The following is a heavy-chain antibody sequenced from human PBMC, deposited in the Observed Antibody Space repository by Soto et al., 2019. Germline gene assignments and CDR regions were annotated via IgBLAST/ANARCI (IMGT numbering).Heavy chain of an antibody. J-gene: IGHJ3*02. CDR1: GYTFTSYD. Sequence: ASVKVSCKASGYTFTSYDINWVRQATGQGLEWMGWMNPNSGNTGYAQKFQGRVTMTRNTSISTAYMELSRLRSDDTAVYYCARDYCSSTSCYFSGAFDIWGQGTMVTVSS. CDR2: MNPNSGNT. V-gene: IGHV1-8*01. CDR3: ARDYCSSTSCYFSGAFDI. D-gene: IGHD2-2*01.